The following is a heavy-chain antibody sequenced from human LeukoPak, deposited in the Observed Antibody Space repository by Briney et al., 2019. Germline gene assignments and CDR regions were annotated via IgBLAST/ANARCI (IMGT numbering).Heavy chain of an antibody. CDR2: ISSSGSTI. J-gene: IGHJ5*02. CDR1: GFTFSNAW. Sequence: GGSLRLSCAASGFTFSNAWMSWVRQAPGKGLEWVSYISSSGSTIYYADSVKGRFTISRDNAKNSLYLQMNSLRAEDTAVYYCARDSSYYYDSSGDNWFDPWGQGTLVTVSS. V-gene: IGHV3-11*04. D-gene: IGHD3-22*01. CDR3: ARDSSYYYDSSGDNWFDP.